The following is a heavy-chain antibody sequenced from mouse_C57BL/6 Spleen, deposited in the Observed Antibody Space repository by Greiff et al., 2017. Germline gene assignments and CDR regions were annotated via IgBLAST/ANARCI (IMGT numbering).Heavy chain of an antibody. D-gene: IGHD2-2*01. CDR3: ARRGISLWF. CDR1: GYTFTDYN. J-gene: IGHJ4*01. Sequence: VHVKQSGPELVKPGASVKIPCKASGYTFTDYNMDWVKQSHGKSLEWIGDINPNNGGTIYNQKFKGKATLTVDKSSSTAYMELRSLTSEDTAVYYCARRGISLWFGGQGTSVTVSS. CDR2: INPNNGGT. V-gene: IGHV1-18*01.